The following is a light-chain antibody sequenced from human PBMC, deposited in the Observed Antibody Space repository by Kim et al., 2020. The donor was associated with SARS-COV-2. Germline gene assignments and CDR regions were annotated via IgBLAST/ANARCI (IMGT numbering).Light chain of an antibody. V-gene: IGLV3-19*01. CDR1: SLRDYY. Sequence: LGQTGRMTCQADSLRDYYARWDLQKPGQAPILVIYGENNRPSGIPDRFSGSSSGNTASLTISGAQAEDEADYYCNSRDSSGLHVVFGGGTQLTVL. CDR3: NSRDSSGLHVV. CDR2: GEN. J-gene: IGLJ3*02.